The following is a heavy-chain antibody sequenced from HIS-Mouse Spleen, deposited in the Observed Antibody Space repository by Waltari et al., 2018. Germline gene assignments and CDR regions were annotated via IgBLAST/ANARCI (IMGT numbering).Heavy chain of an antibody. J-gene: IGHJ3*02. Sequence: GLEWVGRIKSKTDGGTTDYAAPVKGRFTISRDDSKNTLYLQMNSLKTEDTAVYYCTTNTFHAPYSGSYPDAFDIWGQGTMVTVSS. V-gene: IGHV3-15*01. CDR3: TTNTFHAPYSGSYPDAFDI. D-gene: IGHD1-26*01. CDR2: IKSKTDGGTT.